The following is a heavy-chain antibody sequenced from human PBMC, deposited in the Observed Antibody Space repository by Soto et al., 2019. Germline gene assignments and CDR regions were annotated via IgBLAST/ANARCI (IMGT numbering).Heavy chain of an antibody. V-gene: IGHV5-10-1*01. CDR2: IDPSDSYT. CDR3: YIVVVVAADDY. CDR1: GYSFTSCW. J-gene: IGHJ4*02. Sequence: GESLKISCKVSGYSFTSCWISWVRQMPGKGLEWMGRIDPSDSYTNYSPSFQGHVTISADKSISTAYLQWSSLKASDTAMYYCYIVVVVAADDYWGQGTLVTVSS. D-gene: IGHD2-15*01.